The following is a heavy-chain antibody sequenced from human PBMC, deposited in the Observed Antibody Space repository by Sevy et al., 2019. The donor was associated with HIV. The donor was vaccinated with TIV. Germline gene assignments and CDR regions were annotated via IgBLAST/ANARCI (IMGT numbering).Heavy chain of an antibody. D-gene: IGHD2-2*01. J-gene: IGHJ4*02. Sequence: ASVKVSCKASGYTFASYGVSWVRQAPGQGLEWMGWISPYTGNTNYAQRFQARVTMTTDTSTSTAYLELRNLRSDDPAGYYWARGTPQGVVILPPAMRGGIGFWGQGTLVTVSS. CDR3: ARGTPQGVVILPPAMRGGIGF. CDR2: ISPYTGNT. CDR1: GYTFASYG. V-gene: IGHV1-18*01.